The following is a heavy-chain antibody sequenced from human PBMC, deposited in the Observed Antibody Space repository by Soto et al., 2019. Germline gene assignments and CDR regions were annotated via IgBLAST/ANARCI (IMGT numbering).Heavy chain of an antibody. Sequence: GESLKISCKGSGYSFTSYWSSWVRQMPGKGLEWMGRIDPSDSYTNYSPSFQGHVTISADKSISTAYLQWSSLKASDTAMYYCARLRMGYCSSTSCYGMDVWGQGTTVTVSS. CDR1: GYSFTSYW. J-gene: IGHJ6*02. D-gene: IGHD2-2*01. V-gene: IGHV5-10-1*01. CDR2: IDPSDSYT. CDR3: ARLRMGYCSSTSCYGMDV.